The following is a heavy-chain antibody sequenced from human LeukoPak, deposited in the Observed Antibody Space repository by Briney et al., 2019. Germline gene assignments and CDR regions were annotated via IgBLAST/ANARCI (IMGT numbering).Heavy chain of an antibody. CDR2: IKQDGSEK. V-gene: IGHV3-7*05. CDR1: GFTFSNYW. CDR3: ARATDPWLQLT. J-gene: IGHJ5*02. D-gene: IGHD5-24*01. Sequence: GGSLRLSCAASGFTFSNYWMIWVRQAPGKGLEWVGNIKQDGSEKRYADSVRGRFTISRDNAQTSLYLQMNSLRAEDTAVYYCARATDPWLQLTWGQGTLVTVSS.